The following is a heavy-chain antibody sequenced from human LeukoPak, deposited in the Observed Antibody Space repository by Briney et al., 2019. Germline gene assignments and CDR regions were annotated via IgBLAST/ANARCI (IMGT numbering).Heavy chain of an antibody. J-gene: IGHJ4*02. Sequence: GGSLRLSCAASGLTVSSNYMSWVRQAPGKGLEWVSIIYKGGDTHYADSVKGRFTISRDNSKNTLYLQMNSLRVEDTAAYYCARVCNSGWGISYWGQGTLVTVSS. V-gene: IGHV3-53*01. D-gene: IGHD6-19*01. CDR1: GLTVSSNY. CDR3: ARVCNSGWGISY. CDR2: IYKGGDT.